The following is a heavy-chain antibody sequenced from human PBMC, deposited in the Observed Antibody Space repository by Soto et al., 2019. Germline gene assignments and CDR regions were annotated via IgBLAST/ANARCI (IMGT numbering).Heavy chain of an antibody. CDR2: ISSTTNYI. Sequence: EVQLVESGGGLVQPGGSLRLSCAASGFTFSNCGMNWVRQTPGKGLEWVSYISSTTNYIYYGDSMKGRFTISRDNAKNSLYLEMNSLRAEDTAVYYCARESEDLTSNFDYWGQGTLVTVSS. CDR1: GFTFSNCG. V-gene: IGHV3-48*04. J-gene: IGHJ4*02. CDR3: ARESEDLTSNFDY.